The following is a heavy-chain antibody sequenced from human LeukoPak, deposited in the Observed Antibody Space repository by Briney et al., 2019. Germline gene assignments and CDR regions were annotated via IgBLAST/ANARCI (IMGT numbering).Heavy chain of an antibody. V-gene: IGHV3-53*01. CDR3: AREGYTNGWYRN. CDR1: GFIVSSNY. D-gene: IGHD6-19*01. CDR2: IFSSGST. J-gene: IGHJ4*02. Sequence: GGSLRLSCAASGFIVSSNYMSWVRQAPGKGLEWVSVIFSSGSTYYADSVKGRFTISRDNSKNTLYLQMNGLRAEDTAVYFCAREGYTNGWYRNWGQGTLVTVSS.